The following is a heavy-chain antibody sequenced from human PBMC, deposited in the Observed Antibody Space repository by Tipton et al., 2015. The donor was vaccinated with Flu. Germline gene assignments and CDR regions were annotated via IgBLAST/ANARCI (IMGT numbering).Heavy chain of an antibody. CDR1: GFTFSSYW. CDR2: IKQDGSDK. CDR3: AGSSWGDGYNLFDY. D-gene: IGHD5-24*01. J-gene: IGHJ4*02. Sequence: SLRLPCAASGFTFSSYWMSWVRQAPGKGLEWVANIKQDGSDKYYVDSVKGRFTISRDNAKNSLYLQMNSLRAEDTAVYYCAGSSWGDGYNLFDYWGQGTLVTVSS. V-gene: IGHV3-7*01.